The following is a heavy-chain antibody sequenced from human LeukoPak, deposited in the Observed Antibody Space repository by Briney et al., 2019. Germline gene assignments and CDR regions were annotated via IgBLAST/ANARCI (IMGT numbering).Heavy chain of an antibody. J-gene: IGHJ4*02. V-gene: IGHV1-69*04. CDR2: IIPILGIA. Sequence: GASVTVSCKASGGTFSSYAISWVRQAPGQGLEWMGRIIPILGIANYAQKFQGRVTITADKSTSTAYMELSSLRSEDTAVYYCASTENYYDSSGYYYPPHYWGQGTLVTVSS. CDR3: ASTENYYDSSGYYYPPHY. D-gene: IGHD3-22*01. CDR1: GGTFSSYA.